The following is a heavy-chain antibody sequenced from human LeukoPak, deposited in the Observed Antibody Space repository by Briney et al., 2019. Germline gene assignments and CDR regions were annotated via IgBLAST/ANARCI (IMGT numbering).Heavy chain of an antibody. V-gene: IGHV4-59*02. CDR1: GGSVSSYY. CDR3: ARDVSYDGSGHYHGASDI. D-gene: IGHD3-22*01. Sequence: SETLSLTCTVSGGSVSSYYWSWIRQPPGKGLEWISYIDYTGITKYNPSLRSRVTISVDTSTKQSSLKLSSVTAADTAVYYCARDVSYDGSGHYHGASDIWGQGTLVTVSS. J-gene: IGHJ3*02. CDR2: IDYTGIT.